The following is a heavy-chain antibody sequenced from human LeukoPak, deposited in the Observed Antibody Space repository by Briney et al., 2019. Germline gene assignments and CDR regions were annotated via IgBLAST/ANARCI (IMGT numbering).Heavy chain of an antibody. D-gene: IGHD6-13*01. CDR2: IFRRGST. V-gene: IGHV4-38-2*02. CDR1: GYSISIGNY. CDR3: ASGIAAAGSDY. Sequence: SETLSLTCTVSGYSISIGNYWGWIRQPPGKGVEWIGSIFRRGSTFYNPSLKSRVTISVDTSKNQFSLKLSSVTAADTAVYYCASGIAAAGSDYWGQGTLVTVSS. J-gene: IGHJ4*02.